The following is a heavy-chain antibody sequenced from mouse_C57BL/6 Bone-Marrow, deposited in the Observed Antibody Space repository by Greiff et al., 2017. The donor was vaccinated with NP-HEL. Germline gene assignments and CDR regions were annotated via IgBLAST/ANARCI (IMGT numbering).Heavy chain of an antibody. D-gene: IGHD1-1*01. CDR1: GYTFTSYW. CDR3: ARSKRDYYGSSYWFAY. CDR2: INPSSGYT. J-gene: IGHJ3*01. V-gene: IGHV1-7*01. Sequence: QVQLQQSGAELAKPGASVKLSCKASGYTFTSYWMHWVNQRPGQGLEWIGYINPSSGYTKYNQKFKDKATLTADKSSSTAYMQLSSLTYEDSAVYYCARSKRDYYGSSYWFAYWGQGTLVTVSA.